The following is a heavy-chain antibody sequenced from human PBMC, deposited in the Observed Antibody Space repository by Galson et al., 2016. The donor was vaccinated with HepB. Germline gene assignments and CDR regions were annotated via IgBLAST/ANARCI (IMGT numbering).Heavy chain of an antibody. CDR1: GFTFSSYA. V-gene: IGHV3-23*01. Sequence: SLRLSCAASGFTFSSYAMSWVRQAPGRGLEWVSTISGSATSTYYADSVRGRFTISRDNSKNTLYLQMNSLRAEDTAVYYCVNRRYSSSGYDSWGQGTLVTVSS. D-gene: IGHD6-13*01. J-gene: IGHJ4*02. CDR2: ISGSATST. CDR3: VNRRYSSSGYDS.